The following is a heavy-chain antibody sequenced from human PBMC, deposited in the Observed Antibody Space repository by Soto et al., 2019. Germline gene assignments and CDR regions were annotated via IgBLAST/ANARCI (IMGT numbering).Heavy chain of an antibody. V-gene: IGHV4-34*01. D-gene: IGHD3-10*01. CDR1: GGSFSGYQ. Sequence: QVQLQQWGAGLLKPSETLSLTCAVYGGSFSGYQWTWIRWTPGKGLEWIGEINDSGNINYNPSLKSRVTSLLATPKRPISRKLGSVPAAESAAYYWAGGLLRWFGELTRRGGSYCCMDVSCTRTRVTVSS. CDR2: INDSGNI. J-gene: IGHJ6*03. CDR3: AGGLLRWFGELTRRGGSYCCMDV.